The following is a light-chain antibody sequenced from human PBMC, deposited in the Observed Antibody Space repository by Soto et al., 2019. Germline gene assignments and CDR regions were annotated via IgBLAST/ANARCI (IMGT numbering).Light chain of an antibody. J-gene: IGKJ2*01. V-gene: IGKV1-17*03. CDR3: LQHNSYPYT. Sequence: DIQMTQSPSAVSASVGDTVTVTSRASQGITTFLAWFRQRPGKVPERLIYGASSLQSGVPSRFSGRGSGTEFTLTISSLQPEDFGTYYCLQHNSYPYTFGPGTKLEIK. CDR2: GAS. CDR1: QGITTF.